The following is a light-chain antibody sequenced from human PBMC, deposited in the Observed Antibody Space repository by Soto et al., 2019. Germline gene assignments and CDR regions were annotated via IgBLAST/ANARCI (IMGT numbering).Light chain of an antibody. CDR1: QSLSSIY. CDR2: RTS. CDR3: QQYGSSPRT. V-gene: IGKV3-20*01. Sequence: EIVLTQSPDTLSLSPGQGATLSCRASQSLSSIYLAWYQQKPGQAPRLLIYRTSSRATGIPDRFSGSESETDFTLTISRLEPDDSAVYYCQQYGSSPRTFGPGTKVEIK. J-gene: IGKJ1*01.